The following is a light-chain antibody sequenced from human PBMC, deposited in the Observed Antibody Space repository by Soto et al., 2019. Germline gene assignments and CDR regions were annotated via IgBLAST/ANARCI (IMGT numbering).Light chain of an antibody. Sequence: DIQMTQYPSTLSGSVGDRVTITCRASQSISSWLAWYQQKPGNAPKLLIFESSSLQSGVPSRFSGSGSGTDFTLTISSLKTEDFANYYCQQSYSTLALTFGGGTKVDIK. CDR3: QQSYSTLALT. J-gene: IGKJ4*01. V-gene: IGKV1-39*01. CDR1: QSISSW. CDR2: ESS.